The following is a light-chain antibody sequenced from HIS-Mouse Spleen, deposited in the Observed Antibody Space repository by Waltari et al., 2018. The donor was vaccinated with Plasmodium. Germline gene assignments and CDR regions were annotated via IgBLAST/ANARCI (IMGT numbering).Light chain of an antibody. CDR1: AFPKQY. CDR3: YSTDSSGNHRV. V-gene: IGLV3-10*01. Sequence: SYELPQPPSVSVSPAQTPRITCSGDAFPKQYAYWYQQKSGQAPVLVIYEDSKRPSGIPERFSGSSSGTMATLTISGAQVEDEADYYCYSTDSSGNHRVFGGGTKLTVL. J-gene: IGLJ3*02. CDR2: EDS.